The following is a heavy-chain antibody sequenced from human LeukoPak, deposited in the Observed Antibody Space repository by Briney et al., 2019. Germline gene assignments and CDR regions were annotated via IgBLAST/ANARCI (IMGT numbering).Heavy chain of an antibody. D-gene: IGHD3-3*01. Sequence: SETLSLTCTVSGGSINSDYWGWIRQPPEKTLEWIGFVYYSGSTDYNPSLKSRVTISIDTSKNQFSLKLNSVTAADTAVYYCARILTIFGVVSKFDYWGQGALVTVSS. CDR2: VYYSGST. CDR3: ARILTIFGVVSKFDY. CDR1: GGSINSDY. V-gene: IGHV4-59*01. J-gene: IGHJ4*02.